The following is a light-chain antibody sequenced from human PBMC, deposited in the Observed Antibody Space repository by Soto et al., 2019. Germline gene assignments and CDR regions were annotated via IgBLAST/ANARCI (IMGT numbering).Light chain of an antibody. Sequence: DIQMTQSPCCVSQSXGHRVTITXXSSQSISDYLNWYQQKPGKALKLVIYGASNLQSGVPPRFSGSGSGSEFTLTISGLQPDDFAIYFCQQSYSLPLTFGPGTKVDIK. V-gene: IGKV1-39*01. CDR1: QSISDY. CDR3: QQSYSLPLT. J-gene: IGKJ3*01. CDR2: GAS.